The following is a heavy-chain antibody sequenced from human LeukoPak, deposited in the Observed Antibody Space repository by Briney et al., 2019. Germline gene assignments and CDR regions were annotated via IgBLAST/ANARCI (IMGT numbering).Heavy chain of an antibody. J-gene: IGHJ4*02. CDR2: IYENGGTT. CDR3: ARESAYCGRDCRSLSDY. D-gene: IGHD2-21*02. Sequence: GGSLRLSCVGSGFTFRSHAMSWVRQAPEKGLEFVSGIYENGGTTYYADSVKGRFTISRDNSKNTLYLQMNSLRAEDTAVYYCARESAYCGRDCRSLSDYWGQGTLVTVSS. CDR1: GFTFRSHA. V-gene: IGHV3-23*01.